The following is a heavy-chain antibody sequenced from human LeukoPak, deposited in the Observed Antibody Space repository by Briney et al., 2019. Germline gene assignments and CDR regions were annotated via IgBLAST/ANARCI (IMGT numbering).Heavy chain of an antibody. CDR1: GFTFSSYG. V-gene: IGHV3-33*06. CDR2: IWYDGSDK. CDR3: AKDQGWNFRGGMGV. J-gene: IGHJ6*03. Sequence: GGSLRLSCAASGFTFSSYGMHWVRQAPGKGLEWVAVIWYDGSDKYYADSVKGRFTISRDNSKNTLYLQMNSLRAEDTAVYYCAKDQGWNFRGGMGVWGKGTTVTVSS. D-gene: IGHD1-7*01.